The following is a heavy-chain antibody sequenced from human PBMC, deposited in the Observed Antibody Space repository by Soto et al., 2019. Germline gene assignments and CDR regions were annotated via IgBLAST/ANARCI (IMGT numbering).Heavy chain of an antibody. J-gene: IGHJ4*02. D-gene: IGHD3-22*01. Sequence: SDTLSLTCTVSGGSISSSSYYWGWIRQPPGKGLEWIGSIYYSGSTYYNPSLKSRVTISVDTSKNQFSLKLSSVTAADTAVYYCARQRYYYDSSGYYMYNLDYWGQGTLVTVSS. CDR1: GGSISSSSYY. CDR2: IYYSGST. CDR3: ARQRYYYDSSGYYMYNLDY. V-gene: IGHV4-39*01.